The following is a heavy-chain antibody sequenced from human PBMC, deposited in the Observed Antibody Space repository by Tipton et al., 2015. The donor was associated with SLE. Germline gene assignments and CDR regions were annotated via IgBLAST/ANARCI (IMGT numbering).Heavy chain of an antibody. D-gene: IGHD1-26*01. CDR2: IYYSGST. J-gene: IGHJ6*02. CDR1: GVPISRFY. CDR3: ARGGVVGPNYHYYGMDV. Sequence: TLSLTCTVSGVPISRFYWSWIRQYPGKGLEWIGYIYYSGSTYYNPSLKSRVNISVDRSKNQISLKLSSVTAADTAVYYCARGGVVGPNYHYYGMDVWGQGTTVTVSS. V-gene: IGHV4-31*03.